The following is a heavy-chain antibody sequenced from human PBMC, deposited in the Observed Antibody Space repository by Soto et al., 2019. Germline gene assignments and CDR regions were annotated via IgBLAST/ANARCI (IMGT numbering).Heavy chain of an antibody. D-gene: IGHD3-10*01. V-gene: IGHV1-2*04. CDR2: INPNSGGT. Sequence: GASVKVSCKASGYTFTGYYMHWVRQAPGQGLEWMGWINPNSGGTNYAQKFQGWVTMTRDTSINTAYMELSRLRSDDTAVYYCARAYYGSEYDYWGQGTLVTVSS. J-gene: IGHJ4*02. CDR1: GYTFTGYY. CDR3: ARAYYGSEYDY.